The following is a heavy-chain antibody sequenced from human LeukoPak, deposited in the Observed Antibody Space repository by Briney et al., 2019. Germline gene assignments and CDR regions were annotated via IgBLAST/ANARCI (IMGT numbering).Heavy chain of an antibody. CDR1: GFTFSSSK. CDR2: ISSSGNAI. CDR3: ARDLDIVVVPAAKDYYGMDV. J-gene: IGHJ6*02. Sequence: GGSLRLSCAASGFTFSSSKMNWVRQAPGEGLEWVSYISSSGNAIYYADSVKGRFTISRDNAKNSLYLQMNSLRAEDTAVYYCARDLDIVVVPAAKDYYGMDVWGQGTTVTVSS. V-gene: IGHV3-48*03. D-gene: IGHD2-2*03.